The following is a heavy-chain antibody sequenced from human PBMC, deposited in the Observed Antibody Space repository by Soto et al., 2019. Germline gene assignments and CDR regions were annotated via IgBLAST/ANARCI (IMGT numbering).Heavy chain of an antibody. V-gene: IGHV3-66*01. Sequence: EVQLVESGGGLVQPGGSLRLSCAASGFTVSSNYMSWVRQAPGKGLEWVSVIYTGGSTYYADSVKGRFTISRDNSKNTLYLQMNSLRAEDTAVYYCARDYGGSGRFDYWDQGTLVTVSS. J-gene: IGHJ4*02. CDR3: ARDYGGSGRFDY. D-gene: IGHD4-17*01. CDR1: GFTVSSNY. CDR2: IYTGGST.